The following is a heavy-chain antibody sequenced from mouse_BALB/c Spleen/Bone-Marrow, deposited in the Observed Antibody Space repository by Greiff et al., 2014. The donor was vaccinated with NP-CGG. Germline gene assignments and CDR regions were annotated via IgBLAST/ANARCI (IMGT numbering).Heavy chain of an antibody. CDR1: GFSLTTYG. CDR3: VRKGYTGYFDV. CDR2: IWSGGST. Sequence: VQGVESGPGLVKPSQSLSITCTVSGFSLTTYGLHWIRQSPGKGLEWLGVIWSGGSTDYNAAFISRLIITKDNSKNQVFFKMNSLQTDDTAIYYCVRKGYTGYFDVWGAGTTVTVSS. V-gene: IGHV2-2*01. D-gene: IGHD2-2*01. J-gene: IGHJ1*01.